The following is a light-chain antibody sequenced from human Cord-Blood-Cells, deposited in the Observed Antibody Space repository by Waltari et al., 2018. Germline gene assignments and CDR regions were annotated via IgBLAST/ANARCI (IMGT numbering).Light chain of an antibody. CDR3: QQYDNLPLT. CDR2: DAS. Sequence: DIQMTQSPSSLSASVGDRVTITCQASQDISNYLNWYQQKPGKAPKLLIYDASNLETGVASRFIGSGSRTDFTFTISSLQPEDIATYYCQQYDNLPLTFGQGTRLEIK. J-gene: IGKJ5*01. V-gene: IGKV1-33*01. CDR1: QDISNY.